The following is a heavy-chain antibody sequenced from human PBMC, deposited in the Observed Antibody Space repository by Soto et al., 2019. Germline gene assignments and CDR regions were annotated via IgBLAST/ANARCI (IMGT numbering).Heavy chain of an antibody. CDR2: INHSGST. CDR3: GRAGLLPHYFDY. Sequence: SDTLSLTCSVYGASFSGYYWSWIRQPPGKGLEWIGEINHSGSTNYNPSPKSRVTITVDTSKNQFSLKLSSVTAEDTAGEYCGRAGLLPHYFDYWGQGTLVTVSS. J-gene: IGHJ4*02. CDR1: GASFSGYY. D-gene: IGHD3-22*01. V-gene: IGHV4-34*01.